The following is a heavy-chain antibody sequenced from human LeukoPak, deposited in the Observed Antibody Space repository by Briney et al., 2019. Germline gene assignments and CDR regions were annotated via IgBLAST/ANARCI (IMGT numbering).Heavy chain of an antibody. CDR2: INPNSGGT. CDR1: GYTFTGYY. Sequence: ASVKVSCKASGYTFTGYYMHWVRQAPGQGLEWMGWINPNSGGTNYAQKFQGRVTMTRDTSISTAYMELSRLRSDDTAVYYCARGPSGYKTYYYYYYMDVWGKGTTVTVSS. CDR3: ARGPSGYKTYYYYYYMDV. J-gene: IGHJ6*03. V-gene: IGHV1-2*02. D-gene: IGHD3-3*01.